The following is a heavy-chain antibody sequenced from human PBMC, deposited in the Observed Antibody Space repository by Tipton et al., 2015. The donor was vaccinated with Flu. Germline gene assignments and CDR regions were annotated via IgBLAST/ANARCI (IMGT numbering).Heavy chain of an antibody. CDR2: ISGSGGHT. Sequence: SLRLSCAASGFTFSRNAMTWVRQAPGRGLEWVSTISGSGGHTYYADSVRGRFTVSRDNSENTLYLQMNSLRADDTAVYYCAKAVPGIVYFGYWGQGTLVTVSS. CDR3: AKAVPGIVYFGY. J-gene: IGHJ4*02. D-gene: IGHD6-19*01. V-gene: IGHV3-23*01. CDR1: GFTFSRNA.